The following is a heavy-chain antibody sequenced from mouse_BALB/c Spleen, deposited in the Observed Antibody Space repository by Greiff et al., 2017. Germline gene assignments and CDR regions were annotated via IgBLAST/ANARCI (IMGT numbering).Heavy chain of an antibody. V-gene: IGHV1-9*01. CDR1: GYTFSSYW. Sequence: VQGVESGAELMKPGASVKISCKATGYTFSSYWIEWVKQRPGHGLEWIGEILPGSGSTNYNEKFKGKATFTADTSSNTAYMQLSSLTSEDSAVYYCALRLQFAYWGQGTLVTVSA. J-gene: IGHJ3*01. CDR2: ILPGSGST. CDR3: ALRLQFAY. D-gene: IGHD1-2*01.